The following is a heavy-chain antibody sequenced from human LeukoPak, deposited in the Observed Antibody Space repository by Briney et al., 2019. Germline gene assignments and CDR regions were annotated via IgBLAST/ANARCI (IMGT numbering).Heavy chain of an antibody. V-gene: IGHV1-2*02. Sequence: ASVKVSCKASGYTFTGYYMHWVRQAPRQGLEWMGWINPNSGGTNYAQKFQGRVTMTRDTSISTAYMELSRLRSDDTAVYYCARIMVRGVQPLDYWGQGTLVTVSS. J-gene: IGHJ4*02. D-gene: IGHD3-10*01. CDR2: INPNSGGT. CDR1: GYTFTGYY. CDR3: ARIMVRGVQPLDY.